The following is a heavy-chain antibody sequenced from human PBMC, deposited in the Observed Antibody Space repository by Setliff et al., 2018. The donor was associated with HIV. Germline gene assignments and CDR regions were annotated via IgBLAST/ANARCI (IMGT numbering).Heavy chain of an antibody. V-gene: IGHV4-34*01. CDR2: ISHSGRT. CDR1: GGSLSDSY. Sequence: SETLSLTCAVYGGSLSDSYYNWFRQPPGKGLEWIGEISHSGRTSYNSSLKSRVTMSVDASKNHISLTLTSLTAADAAVYYCARDQRLPGVQPPYWYFDLWGRGTLVTVSS. D-gene: IGHD6-25*01. CDR3: ARDQRLPGVQPPYWYFDL. J-gene: IGHJ2*01.